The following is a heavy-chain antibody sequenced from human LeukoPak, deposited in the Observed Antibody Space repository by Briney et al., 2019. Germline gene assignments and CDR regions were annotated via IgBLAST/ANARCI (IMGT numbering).Heavy chain of an antibody. D-gene: IGHD6-13*01. CDR3: TGHHQAYSRTY. V-gene: IGHV3-20*04. J-gene: IGHJ4*02. Sequence: GGSLRLSCAASGLTFSSYWMHWVRQAPGKGLEWVSGINWNGGSTGYADSVKGRFTISRDNAKNSLYLQMNSLRAEDTAVYYCTGHHQAYSRTYWGQGTLVTVSS. CDR1: GLTFSSYW. CDR2: INWNGGST.